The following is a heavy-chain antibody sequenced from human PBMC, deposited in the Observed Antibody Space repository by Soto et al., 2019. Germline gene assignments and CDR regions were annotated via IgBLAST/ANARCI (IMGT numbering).Heavy chain of an antibody. Sequence: QVQLQQWGAGLLKPSETLSLTCAVYGGSFSGYYWSWIRQPPGKGLEWIGEINHSGSTNYNPYLKSRVTISVDTSKNQFSLKLSSVTAADTAVYYCARGRVHMCRYFDYWGQGTLVTVSS. V-gene: IGHV4-34*01. CDR1: GGSFSGYY. CDR2: INHSGST. D-gene: IGHD1-1*01. J-gene: IGHJ4*02. CDR3: ARGRVHMCRYFDY.